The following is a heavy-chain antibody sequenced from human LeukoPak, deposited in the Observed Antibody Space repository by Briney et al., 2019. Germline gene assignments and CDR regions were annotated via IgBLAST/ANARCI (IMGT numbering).Heavy chain of an antibody. V-gene: IGHV4-39*02. J-gene: IGHJ4*02. D-gene: IGHD3-10*01. CDR1: GGSISSSSYY. CDR3: ATPFRGAGRQDY. CDR2: LFFNGGA. Sequence: SETLSLTCTVSGGSISSSSYYWGWIRQPPGKGLEWIGSLFFNGGASYNSSPRNRATISLEQSKNHFSLELTSVTAADTAAYYCATPFRGAGRQDYWGQGTLVTVSS.